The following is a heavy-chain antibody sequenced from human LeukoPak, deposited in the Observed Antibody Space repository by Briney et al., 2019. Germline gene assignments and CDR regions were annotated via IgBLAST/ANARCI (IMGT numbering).Heavy chain of an antibody. V-gene: IGHV3-30*04. J-gene: IGHJ6*03. Sequence: PGGSLRLSCVASRFTFSIYAMHWVRQAPGKGLEWVAVISYTGMYEYYADSVKGRFTISRDNSKNTLYLQMNSLRVDDTAVYYCARAADYYDSSGQYYMDVWGKGTTVTVSS. CDR1: RFTFSIYA. CDR3: ARAADYYDSSGQYYMDV. CDR2: ISYTGMYE. D-gene: IGHD3-22*01.